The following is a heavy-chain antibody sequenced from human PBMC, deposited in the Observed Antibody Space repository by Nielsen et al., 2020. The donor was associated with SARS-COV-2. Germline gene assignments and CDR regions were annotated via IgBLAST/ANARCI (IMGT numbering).Heavy chain of an antibody. Sequence: SETLSLTCTVSGGSISSYYWSWIRQPPGKGLEWIGYIYYSGSTNYNPSLKSRVTISVDTSKNQFSLKLSSVTAADTAVYYCARGSELRFLEWLLPNGDYYYGMDVWGQGTTVTVSS. J-gene: IGHJ6*02. CDR2: IYYSGST. CDR3: ARGSELRFLEWLLPNGDYYYGMDV. V-gene: IGHV4-59*13. CDR1: GGSISSYY. D-gene: IGHD3-3*01.